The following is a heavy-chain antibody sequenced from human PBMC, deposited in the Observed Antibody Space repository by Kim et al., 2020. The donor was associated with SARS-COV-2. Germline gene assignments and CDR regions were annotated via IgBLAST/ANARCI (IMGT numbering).Heavy chain of an antibody. CDR1: GYTFTSYY. V-gene: IGHV1-46*01. CDR3: ARDGWGDYSNYEIRGLDP. Sequence: ASVKVSCKASGYTFTSYYMHWVRQAPGQGLEWMGIINPSGGSTSYAQKFQGRVTMTRDTSTSTVYMELSSLRSEDTAVYYCARDGWGDYSNYEIRGLDPWGQGTLVTVSS. D-gene: IGHD4-4*01. CDR2: INPSGGST. J-gene: IGHJ5*02.